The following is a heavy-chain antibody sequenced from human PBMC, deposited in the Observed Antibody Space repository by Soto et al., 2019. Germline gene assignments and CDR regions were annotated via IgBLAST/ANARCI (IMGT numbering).Heavy chain of an antibody. J-gene: IGHJ4*02. CDR3: ARQIYDSDTGPNFRYYFDS. Sequence: GESLKISCKGSGYSFTSYWIGWVRQMPGKGLEWMGRIDPSDSQTYYSPSFRGHVTISATKSITTVFLQWSSLRASDTAMYYCARQIYDSDTGPNFRYYFDSWGQGTPVTVSS. CDR2: IDPSDSQT. D-gene: IGHD3-22*01. CDR1: GYSFTSYW. V-gene: IGHV5-10-1*01.